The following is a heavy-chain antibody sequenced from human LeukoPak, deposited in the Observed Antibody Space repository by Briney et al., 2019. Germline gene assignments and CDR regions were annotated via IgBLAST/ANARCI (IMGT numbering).Heavy chain of an antibody. CDR1: GYTFTGYY. D-gene: IGHD4-11*01. Sequence: ASVKVSCKASGYTFTGYYMHWVRQAPGQGLEWMGWINPNSGGTNYAQKFQGRVTMTRDTSISTAYMELSRLRSDDTAVYYCATGKGDYRNNWFDPWGQETLVTVSS. CDR2: INPNSGGT. V-gene: IGHV1-2*02. CDR3: ATGKGDYRNNWFDP. J-gene: IGHJ5*02.